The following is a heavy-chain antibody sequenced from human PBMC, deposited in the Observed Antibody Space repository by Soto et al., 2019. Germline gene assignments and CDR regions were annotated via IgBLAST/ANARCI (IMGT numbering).Heavy chain of an antibody. CDR3: ARYSETALVTGFDC. J-gene: IGHJ4*02. V-gene: IGHV4-39*02. CDR2: VSSSGKT. D-gene: IGHD5-18*01. Sequence: PSETLSLTCNVTGGSITNSGYYWVWVRQPPERGLEWIGAVSSSGKTFYVPSLESRVALTSDASKNDFSLSLTSVTAADTAVYYCARYSETALVTGFDCWGQGIRVTVSS. CDR1: GGSITNSGYY.